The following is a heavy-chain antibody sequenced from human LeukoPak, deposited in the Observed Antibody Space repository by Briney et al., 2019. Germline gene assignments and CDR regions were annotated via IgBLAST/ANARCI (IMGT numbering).Heavy chain of an antibody. CDR1: GYSFTSYW. V-gene: IGHV5-51*01. CDR3: ARLTHYYDSSGSWDAFDI. Sequence: GESLKISCKGSGYSFTSYWIGWVRQMPGKSLEWMGIIYPGDSDTRYSPSFQGQVTISADKYISTAYLQWSSLKASDTAMYYCARLTHYYDSSGSWDAFDIWGQGTMVTVSS. D-gene: IGHD3-22*01. CDR2: IYPGDSDT. J-gene: IGHJ3*02.